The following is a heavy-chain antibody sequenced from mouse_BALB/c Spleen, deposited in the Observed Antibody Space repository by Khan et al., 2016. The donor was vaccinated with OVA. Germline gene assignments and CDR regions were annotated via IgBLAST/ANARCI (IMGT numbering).Heavy chain of an antibody. J-gene: IGHJ2*01. V-gene: IGHV3-2*02. CDR2: ISYSVNT. Sequence: EVKLQESGPGLVKPSQSLSLTCTVTGYSIASDYAWNWIRQFPGNKLEWMGFISYSVNTNYNPSLKSRISITRDTSKNQFFLQLNSVTSEDTATDYCARVYGGDFDYWGQGTTLTVSS. CDR1: GYSIASDYA. CDR3: ARVYGGDFDY. D-gene: IGHD1-1*01.